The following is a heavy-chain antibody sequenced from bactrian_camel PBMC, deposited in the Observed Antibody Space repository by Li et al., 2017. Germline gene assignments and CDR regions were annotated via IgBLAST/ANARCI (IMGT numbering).Heavy chain of an antibody. D-gene: IGHD3*01. V-gene: IGHV3S54*01. CDR1: GYTPSFKC. CDR2: IDAAGGRT. CDR3: TADLGPMGY. Sequence: QVQLVESGGGSVQAGGSLRLSCAASGYTPSFKCMGWFRQAPEDEREGVAAIDAAGGRTYYADSVKGRFTVYQDNAKNTLYLQMNSLNTEDTAVYYCTADLGPMGYWGPGT. J-gene: IGHJ6*01.